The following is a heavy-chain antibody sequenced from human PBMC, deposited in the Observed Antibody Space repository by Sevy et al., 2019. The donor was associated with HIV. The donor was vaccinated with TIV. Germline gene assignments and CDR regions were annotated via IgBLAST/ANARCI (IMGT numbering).Heavy chain of an antibody. CDR2: IYPDDSDT. Sequence: GESLKISCKGSGYSFTSHWLGWVRHMPGKGLEWMGIIYPDDSDTKYSPCFQGQVTFSADKSISTAYLQWSSLKASDTAMYYCATSRSGYFDSSGYYIYWGQGTLVTVSS. CDR1: GYSFTSHW. V-gene: IGHV5-51*01. D-gene: IGHD3-22*01. CDR3: ATSRSGYFDSSGYYIY. J-gene: IGHJ4*02.